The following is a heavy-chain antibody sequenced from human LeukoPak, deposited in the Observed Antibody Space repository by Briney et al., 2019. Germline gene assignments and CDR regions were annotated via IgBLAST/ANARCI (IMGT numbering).Heavy chain of an antibody. D-gene: IGHD6-6*01. V-gene: IGHV3-7*01. J-gene: IGHJ4*02. CDR1: GFTFSSHW. Sequence: GGSLRLSCAASGFTFSSHWMSWVRQAPGKGLEWVANIKQDGSEKYYVDSVKGRFTISRDNAKNSLYLQMNSLRAEDTAVYYCARRGSSSGDFDYWGQGTLVTVSS. CDR2: IKQDGSEK. CDR3: ARRGSSSGDFDY.